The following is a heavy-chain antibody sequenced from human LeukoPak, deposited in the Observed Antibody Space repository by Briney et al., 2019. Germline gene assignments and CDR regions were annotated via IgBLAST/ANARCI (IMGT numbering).Heavy chain of an antibody. V-gene: IGHV3-23*01. J-gene: IGHJ4*02. D-gene: IGHD2-15*01. CDR3: AKQLGYCSDGSCYFPY. CDR1: GFTFNNYG. CDR2: ISNNGGYT. Sequence: GGSLRLSCAASGFTFNNYGMSWVRQAPGKGLEWVSAISNNGGYTYYADSVQGRFTISRDNSKSTLCLQMNSLRAEDTAVYYCAKQLGYCSDGSCYFPYWGQGTLVTVSS.